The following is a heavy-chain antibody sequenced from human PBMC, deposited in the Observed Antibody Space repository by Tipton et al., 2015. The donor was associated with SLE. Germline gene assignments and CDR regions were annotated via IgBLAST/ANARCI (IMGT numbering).Heavy chain of an antibody. CDR3: ARDSERIDWLSEGYYYYYMDV. CDR2: IYYSGRT. CDR1: GGSVSSSSYY. Sequence: LRLSCTVSGGSVSSSSYYWGWIRQPPGKGLEWIGYIYYSGRTNLNPSLKSRVTISVDTSKNQFSLKLSSVTAADTAVYYCARDSERIDWLSEGYYYYYMDVWGKGTTVTVSS. V-gene: IGHV4-61*01. D-gene: IGHD3-9*01. J-gene: IGHJ6*03.